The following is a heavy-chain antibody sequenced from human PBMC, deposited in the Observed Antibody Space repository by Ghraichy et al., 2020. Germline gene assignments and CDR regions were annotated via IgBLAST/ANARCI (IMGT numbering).Heavy chain of an antibody. D-gene: IGHD3-22*01. Sequence: GESLNISCAASGFTFDDYAMHWVRQAPGKGLEWVSLISWDGGSTYYADSVKGRFTISRDNSKNSLYLQMNSLRAEDTALYYCAKDGPSGYYIDYWGQGTLVTVSS. CDR2: ISWDGGST. CDR1: GFTFDDYA. J-gene: IGHJ4*02. CDR3: AKDGPSGYYIDY. V-gene: IGHV3-43D*03.